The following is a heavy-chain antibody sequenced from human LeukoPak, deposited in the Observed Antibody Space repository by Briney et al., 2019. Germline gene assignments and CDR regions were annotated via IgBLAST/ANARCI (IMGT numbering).Heavy chain of an antibody. V-gene: IGHV1-2*02. CDR3: ARGMSRGTSY. CDR2: INPNSGDT. CDR1: GYTFTGYY. J-gene: IGHJ4*02. D-gene: IGHD3-16*01. Sequence: GASVKVSCKASGYTFTGYYMHWVRQAPGQGLEWMGWINPNSGDTNYAQKFQGRVTMTRDTSISTAYMELSRLTSDDTAVFYCARGMSRGTSYWGQGTLVTVSS.